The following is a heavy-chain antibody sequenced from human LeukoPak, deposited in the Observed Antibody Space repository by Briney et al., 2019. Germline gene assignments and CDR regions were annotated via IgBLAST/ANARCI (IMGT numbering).Heavy chain of an antibody. Sequence: SETLSLTCTVSGGSVSSGSYYWSWIRQPPGKGLEWIGYIYYSGSTNYNPSLKSRVTISVDTSKNQFSLKLSSVTAADTAVYYCARSDCSSTSCPFDYWGQGTLDTVSS. V-gene: IGHV4-61*01. J-gene: IGHJ4*02. CDR3: ARSDCSSTSCPFDY. D-gene: IGHD2-2*01. CDR1: GGSVSSGSYY. CDR2: IYYSGST.